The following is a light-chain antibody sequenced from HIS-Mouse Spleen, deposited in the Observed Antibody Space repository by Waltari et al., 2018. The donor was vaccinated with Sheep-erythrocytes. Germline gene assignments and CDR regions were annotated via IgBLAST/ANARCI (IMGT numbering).Light chain of an antibody. CDR2: DNN. CDR3: GTWDSSLSAGV. V-gene: IGLV1-51*01. Sequence: QSVLTQPPSVSAAPGQKVTIPCSGSSSKIGNNYVSWYQQLPGTAPKLLIYDNNKRPSGIPDRFSGSKSGTSATLGITGLQTGDEADYYCGTWDSSLSAGVFGGGTKLTVL. J-gene: IGLJ3*02. CDR1: SSKIGNNY.